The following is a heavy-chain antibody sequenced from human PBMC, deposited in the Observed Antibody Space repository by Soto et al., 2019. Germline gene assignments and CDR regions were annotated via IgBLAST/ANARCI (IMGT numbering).Heavy chain of an antibody. CDR1: GGTFSSYA. V-gene: IGHV1-69*13. D-gene: IGHD1-26*01. CDR2: IIPIFGTA. J-gene: IGHJ6*02. Sequence: AASVKVSCKASGGTFSSYAISWVRQAPGQGLEWMGGIIPIFGTANYAQKFQGRVTITADESTSTAYMELSSLRSEDTAVYYCARRLGGNYGMDVWGQGTTVTVSS. CDR3: ARRLGGNYGMDV.